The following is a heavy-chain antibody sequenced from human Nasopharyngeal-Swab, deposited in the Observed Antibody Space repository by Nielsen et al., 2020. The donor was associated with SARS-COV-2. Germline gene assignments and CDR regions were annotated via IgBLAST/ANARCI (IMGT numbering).Heavy chain of an antibody. Sequence: SVKVSCKASGGTFGSYAISWVRQAPGQGLEWMGGIIPIFGTANYAQKFQGRVTITADESTSTAYMELSSLRSEDTAVYYCARGIAARSWFDPWGQGTLVTVSS. D-gene: IGHD6-6*01. CDR1: GGTFGSYA. J-gene: IGHJ5*02. V-gene: IGHV1-69*13. CDR2: IIPIFGTA. CDR3: ARGIAARSWFDP.